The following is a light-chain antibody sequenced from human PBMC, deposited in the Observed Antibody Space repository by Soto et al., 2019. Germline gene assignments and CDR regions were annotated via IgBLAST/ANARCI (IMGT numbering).Light chain of an antibody. CDR2: EVN. CDR1: SSDVGGYNY. J-gene: IGLJ2*01. Sequence: QSALTQPPSASGSPGQSVTISCTGTSSDVGGYNYVSWYQQHPGKAPKLMIYEVNKRPSGVPDRFSGSKSGNTAFLTVSGLQAEDEADYYCISYAGSNNFVVFGGGTQLTVL. V-gene: IGLV2-8*01. CDR3: ISYAGSNNFVV.